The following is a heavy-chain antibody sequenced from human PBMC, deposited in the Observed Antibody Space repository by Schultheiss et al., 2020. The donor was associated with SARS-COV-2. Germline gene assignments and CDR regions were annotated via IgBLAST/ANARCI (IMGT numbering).Heavy chain of an antibody. V-gene: IGHV1-18*01. CDR1: GGTFSSYG. CDR2: INPNSGGT. Sequence: ASVKVSCKAPGGTFSSYGINWVRQAPGQGLEWMGWINPNSGGTNYAQKFQGRVTMTTDTSTSTAYMELRSLRSDDTAVYYCARDGQGWEGYYYYGMDVWGQGTTVTVSS. CDR3: ARDGQGWEGYYYYGMDV. J-gene: IGHJ6*02. D-gene: IGHD1-26*01.